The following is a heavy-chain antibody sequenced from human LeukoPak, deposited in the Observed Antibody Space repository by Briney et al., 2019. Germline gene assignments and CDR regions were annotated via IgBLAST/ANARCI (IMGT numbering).Heavy chain of an antibody. J-gene: IGHJ4*02. V-gene: IGHV1-46*01. CDR1: GYTFTSYY. D-gene: IGHD2-21*01. CDR3: ARVSRGVSQFDY. Sequence: ASVKVSCKASGYTFTSYYMHWVRQAPGQGLEWMGIINPSGGSASYAQKFQGRVTMTRDMSTSTVYMELSSLRSEDTAVYYCARVSRGVSQFDYWGQGTLVTVSS. CDR2: INPSGGSA.